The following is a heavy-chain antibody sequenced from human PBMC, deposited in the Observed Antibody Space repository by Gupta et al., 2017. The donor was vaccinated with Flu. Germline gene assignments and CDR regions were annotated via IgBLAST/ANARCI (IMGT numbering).Heavy chain of an antibody. CDR2: INPDGSSI. J-gene: IGHJ4*02. CDR1: GFTFSSSW. Sequence: EVQLVESGGGLVQPGGSLSLSCAASGFTFSSSWMHWVRQVPGKGLVWVSRINPDGSSISYADSVKGRFTISRDNAKNTLYLQMDSLRAEDTSVYDCTTNWGFDDWGQGTLVTVSS. CDR3: TTNWGFDD. D-gene: IGHD7-27*01. V-gene: IGHV3-74*01.